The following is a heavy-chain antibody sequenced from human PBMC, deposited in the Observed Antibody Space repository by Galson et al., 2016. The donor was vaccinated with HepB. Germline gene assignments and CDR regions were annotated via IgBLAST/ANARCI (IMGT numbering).Heavy chain of an antibody. CDR3: ARAQSVRAVTFDY. CDR2: IYPGDSDA. Sequence: QSGAEVKEPGESLKISCQGSGYSFPNYWIGWVRQMPGRSLEWMAIIYPGDSDARYSPSFLGQVTISVDKSISTAYLQWSGLRASDTAMYYCARAQSVRAVTFDYWGQGTLVTVSS. V-gene: IGHV5-51*01. D-gene: IGHD6-19*01. J-gene: IGHJ4*02. CDR1: GYSFPNYW.